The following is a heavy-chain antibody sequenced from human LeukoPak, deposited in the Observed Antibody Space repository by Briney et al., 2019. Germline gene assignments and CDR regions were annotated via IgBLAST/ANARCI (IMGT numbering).Heavy chain of an antibody. V-gene: IGHV3-53*01. CDR3: ARGPVAVRGVIGAFDI. CDR2: IYSGGST. Sequence: GGSLRLSCAASGFTVSSNYMSWVRQAPGKGLEWVSVIYSGGSTYYADSAKGRFTISRDNSKNTLYLQMNSLRAEDTAVYYCARGPVAVRGVIGAFDIWGQGTMVTVSS. J-gene: IGHJ3*02. CDR1: GFTVSSNY. D-gene: IGHD3-10*01.